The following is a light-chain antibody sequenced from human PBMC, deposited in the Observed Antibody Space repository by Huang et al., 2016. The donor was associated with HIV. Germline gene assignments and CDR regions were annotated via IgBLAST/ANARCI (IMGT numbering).Light chain of an antibody. CDR1: QSFSNN. V-gene: IGKV3-15*01. CDR3: QQYNKWPRGT. CDR2: VAS. J-gene: IGKJ1*01. Sequence: EIVMTQSPGTLSVSPGERATLSCRASQSFSNNLAWYQQKPGQAPRLLIYVASTRATGIPARFSGSGSGTEFTLTISSLQSEDFAVYYCQQYNKWPRGTFGQGTKVEIK.